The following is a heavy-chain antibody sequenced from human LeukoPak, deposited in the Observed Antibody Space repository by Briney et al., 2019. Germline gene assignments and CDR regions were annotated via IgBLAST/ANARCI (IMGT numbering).Heavy chain of an antibody. CDR1: GFTFSSYA. CDR3: AKDRDIVVVPAEDRSFDY. Sequence: PGGSLRLSCAASGFTFSSYAMSWVRQAPGKGLEWVAFIRYDGSNKYYADSVKGRFTISRDNAKNTLFLQMNSLRAEDTAVYYCAKDRDIVVVPAEDRSFDYWGQGTLVTVSS. D-gene: IGHD2-2*01. CDR2: IRYDGSNK. V-gene: IGHV3-30*02. J-gene: IGHJ4*02.